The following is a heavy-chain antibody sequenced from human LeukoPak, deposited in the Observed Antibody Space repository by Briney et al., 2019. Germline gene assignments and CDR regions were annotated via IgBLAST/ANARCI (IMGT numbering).Heavy chain of an antibody. CDR2: ISGSGGTT. J-gene: IGHJ4*02. V-gene: IGHV3-23*01. CDR3: AKDIDYGDYVVS. D-gene: IGHD4-17*01. CDR1: GFTFSSYG. Sequence: GGSLRLSCAASGFTFSSYGMSWVRQAPGKGLEWVSAISGSGGTTYYADSVKGRFTISRDNSKNTLYLQMNSLRAEDTAVYYCAKDIDYGDYVVSWGQGTLVTVSS.